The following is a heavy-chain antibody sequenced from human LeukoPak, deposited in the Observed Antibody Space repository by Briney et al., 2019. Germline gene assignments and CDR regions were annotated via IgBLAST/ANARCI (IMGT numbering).Heavy chain of an antibody. CDR1: GFTFSSYS. Sequence: KPGGSPRLSCAASGFTFSSYSMNWVRQAPGKGLEWVSSISSSSSYIYYADSVKGRFTISRNNAKNSLYLQMNSLRAEDTAVYYCARGVRYYDSSGYYDYWGQGTLVTVSS. J-gene: IGHJ4*02. V-gene: IGHV3-21*01. D-gene: IGHD3-22*01. CDR2: ISSSSSYI. CDR3: ARGVRYYDSSGYYDY.